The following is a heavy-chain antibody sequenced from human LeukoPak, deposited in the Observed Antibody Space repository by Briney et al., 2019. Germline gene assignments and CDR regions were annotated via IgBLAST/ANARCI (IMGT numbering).Heavy chain of an antibody. CDR1: GFTFSSYE. D-gene: IGHD6-19*01. V-gene: IGHV3-48*03. Sequence: GGSLRLSCAASGFTFSSYEMNWVRQAPGKGLEWVSYISSSGSTIYYADSVKGRFPISRDNAKNTLYLQMNSLRAEDTAVYYCARDGSRVAVVNSYYFDYWGQGTLVTVSS. CDR3: ARDGSRVAVVNSYYFDY. J-gene: IGHJ4*02. CDR2: ISSSGSTI.